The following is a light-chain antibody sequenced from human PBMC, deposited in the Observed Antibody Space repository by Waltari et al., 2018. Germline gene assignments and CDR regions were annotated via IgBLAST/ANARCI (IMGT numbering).Light chain of an antibody. Sequence: WYQRHPGRVPRLLIYDITQRPSGISDRFSGSKSGKTASLTISGLQAEDEADYYCCSFAGYGIYVFGSGTHVTVL. J-gene: IGLJ1*01. CDR3: CSFAGYGIYV. CDR2: DIT. V-gene: IGLV2-23*02.